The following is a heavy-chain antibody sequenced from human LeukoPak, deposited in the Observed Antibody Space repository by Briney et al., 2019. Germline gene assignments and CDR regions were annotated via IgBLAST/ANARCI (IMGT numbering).Heavy chain of an antibody. Sequence: SETLSLTCTVSSGSISSYYWSWIRHPPGKGLEWIGYIYYSGTTNYNPSLKSRVTVSLDTSSKQLSLKLNSVTAADTAVYYCGRQRGSAAVGTGTIDYWGQGTLVTVSS. CDR3: GRQRGSAAVGTGTIDY. J-gene: IGHJ4*02. CDR1: SGSISSYY. V-gene: IGHV4-59*01. CDR2: IYYSGTT. D-gene: IGHD6-13*01.